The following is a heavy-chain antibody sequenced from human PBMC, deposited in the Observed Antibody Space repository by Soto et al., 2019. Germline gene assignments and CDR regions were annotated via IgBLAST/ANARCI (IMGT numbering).Heavy chain of an antibody. D-gene: IGHD2-2*03. CDR1: GGSLSNYY. J-gene: IGHJ4*02. CDR3: AAGLDHNKVGY. Sequence: SETLSLTCSVSGGSLSNYYWSWIRQPPGKGPEWIGCIYYTGRANYSPSLKSRVTISLDTSRNQFSLELTSVTAADTAMYFCAAGLDHNKVGYWGQGTLVTVSS. CDR2: IYYTGRA. V-gene: IGHV4-59*01.